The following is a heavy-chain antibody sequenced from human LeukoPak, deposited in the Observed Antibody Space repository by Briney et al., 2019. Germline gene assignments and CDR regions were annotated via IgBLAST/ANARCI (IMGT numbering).Heavy chain of an antibody. CDR2: IKQDGSEK. CDR1: GFTFSSYW. V-gene: IGHV3-7*01. Sequence: GGSLRLSCAASGFTFSSYWMSWVRQAPGKGLEWVANIKQDGSEKYYVDSVKGRFTISRDNAKNSLYLQMNSLRAEDTAVYYCAKDRDYDSSGYDYWGQGTLVTVSS. J-gene: IGHJ4*02. D-gene: IGHD3-22*01. CDR3: AKDRDYDSSGYDY.